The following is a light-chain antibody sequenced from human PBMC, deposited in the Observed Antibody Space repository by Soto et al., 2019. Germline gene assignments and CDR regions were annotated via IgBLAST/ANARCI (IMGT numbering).Light chain of an antibody. Sequence: EIVLTQSPGTLSSSPGERATLSCRASQSVTSSYLCWYQKKPGQAPRLLIYGASSMATGVPDRFSGSGSGTDFTLTISRLEPEDFAVYYCQQYGPSPITFGQGTRVDIK. CDR1: QSVTSSY. CDR3: QQYGPSPIT. J-gene: IGKJ5*01. V-gene: IGKV3-20*01. CDR2: GAS.